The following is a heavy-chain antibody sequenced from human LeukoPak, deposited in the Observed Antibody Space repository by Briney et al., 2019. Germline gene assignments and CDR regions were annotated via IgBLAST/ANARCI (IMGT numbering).Heavy chain of an antibody. CDR3: AKSLWVQHLLGSSSRIEH. Sequence: GGSLRLSCAASGFTFSSYGMHWVRQAPGKGLEWVAFIRYDGSNKYYADSVKGRFTISRDNSKNTLYLQMNSLRAEDTAVYYCAKSLWVQHLLGSSSRIEHWGQGTLVTVSS. CDR1: GFTFSSYG. J-gene: IGHJ4*02. D-gene: IGHD6-13*01. V-gene: IGHV3-30*02. CDR2: IRYDGSNK.